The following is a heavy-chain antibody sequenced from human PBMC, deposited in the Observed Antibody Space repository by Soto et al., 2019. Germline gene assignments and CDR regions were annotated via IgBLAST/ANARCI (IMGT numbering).Heavy chain of an antibody. CDR2: ISGSGGST. J-gene: IGHJ2*01. CDR3: AKHDGLSYDSWSGYFTFDL. D-gene: IGHD3-3*01. CDR1: GFTFSSYA. V-gene: IGHV3-23*01. Sequence: XGSLRLSFAASGFTFSSYAMSWVRQAPGKGLEWVSAISGSGGSTYYADSVKGRFTISRDNSKNTLYLQMNSLRAEDTAVYYCAKHDGLSYDSWSGYFTFDLWGRGTLVTVSS.